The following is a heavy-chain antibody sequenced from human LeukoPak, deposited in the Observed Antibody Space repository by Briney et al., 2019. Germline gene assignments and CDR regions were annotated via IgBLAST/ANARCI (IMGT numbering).Heavy chain of an antibody. V-gene: IGHV4-59*01. CDR3: ARVAPVSGKAFDI. CDR2: LSKSGNT. CDR1: GGSISSYY. D-gene: IGHD1-26*01. Sequence: SETLSLTCTVSGGSISSYYWSWIRLPPGKGLEWIGYLSKSGNTNYSPSLKSRVTIFGDTSKNQFFLKLSSVTAADTAMYYCARVAPVSGKAFDIWGQGTMVTVSS. J-gene: IGHJ3*02.